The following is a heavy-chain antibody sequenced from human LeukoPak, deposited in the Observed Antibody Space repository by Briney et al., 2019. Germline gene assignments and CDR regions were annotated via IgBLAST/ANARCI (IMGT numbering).Heavy chain of an antibody. CDR1: GYIFTSYW. D-gene: IGHD3-22*01. CDR2: IYRCDSDT. CDR3: ARSWDSSGYCYDY. J-gene: IGHJ4*02. Sequence: GGSLETPWQGPGYIFTSYWIGWVRPLPGKGLGGMGIIYRCDSDTRYSPSFQGQVTISADKSISTAYLQWRSLKASDTAMYCGARSWDSSGYCYDYWGQGTLVTVSS. V-gene: IGHV5-51*01.